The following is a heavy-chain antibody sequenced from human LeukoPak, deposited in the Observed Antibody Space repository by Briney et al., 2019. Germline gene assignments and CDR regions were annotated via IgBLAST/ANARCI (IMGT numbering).Heavy chain of an antibody. Sequence: PSETLSLTCTVSGGFIRSNYWSWIRQPPGKGLEWIGYIYYSGSTYYNPSLKSRVSISVDTSKNQFSLRLSSVTAADTAIYYCAREDSSGHYFDYWGQGTLVTVSS. CDR3: AREDSSGHYFDY. CDR2: IYYSGST. J-gene: IGHJ4*02. D-gene: IGHD5-18*01. CDR1: GGFIRSNY. V-gene: IGHV4-59*12.